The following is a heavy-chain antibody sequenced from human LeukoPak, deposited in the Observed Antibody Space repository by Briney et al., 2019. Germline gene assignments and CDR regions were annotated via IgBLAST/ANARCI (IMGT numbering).Heavy chain of an antibody. CDR2: INPHSGGT. V-gene: IGHV1-2*02. CDR3: ARGRVVAATRYFDY. Sequence: ASVKVSCKASGYTFTGYHMHWVRQAPGQGLEWMGWINPHSGGTDYAQKFQGRVTMTRDTSNSTVYVELSRLRSDDTAVYYCARGRVVAATRYFDYWGQGTLVTVSS. J-gene: IGHJ4*02. D-gene: IGHD2-15*01. CDR1: GYTFTGYH.